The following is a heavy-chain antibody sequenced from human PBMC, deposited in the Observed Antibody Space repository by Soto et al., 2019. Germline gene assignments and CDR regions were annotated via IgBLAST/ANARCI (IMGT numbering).Heavy chain of an antibody. CDR1: RYAFTSYG. J-gene: IGHJ1*01. CDR3: ARVRSGYSSSGQH. Sequence: AAVKVSCKAARYAFTSYGISWVRQAAGQGLEWMGWISAYNGNTNYAQKLQGRVTMTTDTSTSTAYMELRSLRSDDTAVYYCARVRSGYSSSGQHWGQGTLVTVSS. D-gene: IGHD6-13*01. CDR2: ISAYNGNT. V-gene: IGHV1-18*01.